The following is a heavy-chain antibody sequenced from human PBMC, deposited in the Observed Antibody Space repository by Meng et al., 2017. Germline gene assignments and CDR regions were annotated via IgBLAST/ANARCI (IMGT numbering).Heavy chain of an antibody. CDR2: INAGNGNT. CDR1: GYTFTGYY. J-gene: IGHJ4*02. Sequence: QVQLVQSGAGVKKPGASVKVSCKASGYTFTGYYMHWVRQAPGQGLEWMGWINAGNGNTKYSQKFQGRVTITRDTSASTAYMELSSLRSEDTAVYYCARNIDYWGQGTLVTVSS. CDR3: ARNIDY. V-gene: IGHV1-3*01.